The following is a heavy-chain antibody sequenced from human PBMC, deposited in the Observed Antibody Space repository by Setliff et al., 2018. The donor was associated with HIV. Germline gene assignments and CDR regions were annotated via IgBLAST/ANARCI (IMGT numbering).Heavy chain of an antibody. CDR1: GFIFSNHD. CDR2: VGFRGDT. D-gene: IGHD6-19*01. CDR3: VASSGWRGYDAFSI. J-gene: IGHJ3*02. V-gene: IGHV3-13*01. Sequence: PGGSLRLSCEASGFIFSNHDFHWVRQSAGRGLEWVSQVGFRGDTIYADSVRGRFTISRENVKNSLDLQMNSLRVGDTAVYYCVASSGWRGYDAFSIWGQGTMVTVSS.